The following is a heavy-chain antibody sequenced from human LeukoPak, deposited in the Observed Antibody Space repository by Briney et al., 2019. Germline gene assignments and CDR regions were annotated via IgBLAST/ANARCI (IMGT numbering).Heavy chain of an antibody. CDR3: ARDRYGLYGHFDY. Sequence: PSETLSLTCTVSGGSISRSSYYWGWIRQPPGKGLEWIGSVYYSGSAYYNPSLKSRVIISVDTSKNQFSLKLSSVTAADAAVYYCARDRYGLYGHFDYWGQGTLVTVSS. D-gene: IGHD2/OR15-2a*01. V-gene: IGHV4-39*07. J-gene: IGHJ4*02. CDR1: GGSISRSSYY. CDR2: VYYSGSA.